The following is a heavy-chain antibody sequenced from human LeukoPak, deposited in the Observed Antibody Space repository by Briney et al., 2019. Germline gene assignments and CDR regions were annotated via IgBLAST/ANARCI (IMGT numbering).Heavy chain of an antibody. J-gene: IGHJ4*02. V-gene: IGHV3-23*01. CDR1: RFTYVSYA. Sequence: GGSLRLSCEASRFTYVSYAMTWVRQAPGKGLEWVSSIGGSGATTYYADSVKGRFTVSADNSKNTLYLQMNSLRAEDTAVYYCAFIPEGGLVISNSDYWGQGTRVTVSS. CDR3: AFIPEGGLVISNSDY. CDR2: IGGSGATT. D-gene: IGHD3/OR15-3a*01.